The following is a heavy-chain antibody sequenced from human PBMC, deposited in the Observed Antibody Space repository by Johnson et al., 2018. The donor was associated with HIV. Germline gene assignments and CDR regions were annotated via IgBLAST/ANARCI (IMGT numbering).Heavy chain of an antibody. D-gene: IGHD2-15*01. J-gene: IGHJ3*02. V-gene: IGHV3-9*01. CDR1: GFTFDDYA. CDR3: EGYCSGGACYSGVSAFDI. CDR2: ISWNSGSI. Sequence: VESGGGLVQPGGSLRLSCAASGFTFDDYAMHWVRQAPGKGLEWVSGISWNSGSIGYADSVKGRFTISRDNAKNSLYLQMNSLRAEDTAIYYCEGYCSGGACYSGVSAFDIWGQGTMVTVSS.